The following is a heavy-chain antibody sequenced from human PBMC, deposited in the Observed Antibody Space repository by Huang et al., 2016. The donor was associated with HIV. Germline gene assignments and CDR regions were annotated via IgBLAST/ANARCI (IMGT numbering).Heavy chain of an antibody. CDR1: GYTFTNYD. CDR2: MNPKSGNV. V-gene: IGHV1-8*01. CDR3: ARGFGINYNHEAFDV. Sequence: QIQLAQSGAEVKKPGASVKVSCKASGYTFTNYDINWVRQASGQGLECMGWMNPKSGNVGYTKKCQGRVAILRNSSINTSYLEVTSLTSEDTAVYYCARGFGINYNHEAFDVWGQGTMVTVSS. D-gene: IGHD3-10*01. J-gene: IGHJ3*01.